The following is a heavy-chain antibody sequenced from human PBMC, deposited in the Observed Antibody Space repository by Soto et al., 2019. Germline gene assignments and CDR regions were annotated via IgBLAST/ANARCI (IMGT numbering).Heavy chain of an antibody. Sequence: QVQLVESGGGVVQPGRSLGVSCAASGFTFRNYGMHWVRQAPGKGLEWVALIWYDGSNTFYTDSVKGRFTISRDNSKSTLHLQMNSLRAEDTAVYYCTRDVSSRYFDLWGRGSLVTVSS. J-gene: IGHJ2*01. V-gene: IGHV3-33*01. CDR2: IWYDGSNT. CDR3: TRDVSSRYFDL. CDR1: GFTFRNYG.